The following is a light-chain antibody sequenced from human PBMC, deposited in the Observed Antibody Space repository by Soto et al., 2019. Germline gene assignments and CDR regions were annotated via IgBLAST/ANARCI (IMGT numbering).Light chain of an antibody. CDR3: QQSYGSPYT. CDR2: IAS. V-gene: IGKV1-39*01. J-gene: IGKJ2*01. Sequence: DLHMTQSPPSLSASIGDRVTITCRASQDIRSYLNWYQQQPGKAPNLLISIASTLQSGVPSRFSGSGFGTEFTLTISSLQPEDFATYYCQQSYGSPYTFGQGTKLEIE. CDR1: QDIRSY.